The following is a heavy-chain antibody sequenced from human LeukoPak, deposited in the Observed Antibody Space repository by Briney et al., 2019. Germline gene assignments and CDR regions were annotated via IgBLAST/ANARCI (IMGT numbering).Heavy chain of an antibody. CDR2: TSGSGYNT. V-gene: IGHV3-23*01. J-gene: IGHJ4*02. Sequence: GGSLRLSCGASGLTFQIYAMSWVRQAPGKGLEWVSSTSGSGYNTYHADSVKGRFTISRDNSKNTLFLQMNSLRAEDTAIYYCAKTGIRVVSYFHYWGQGTLVTVSS. D-gene: IGHD3-3*01. CDR3: AKTGIRVVSYFHY. CDR1: GLTFQIYA.